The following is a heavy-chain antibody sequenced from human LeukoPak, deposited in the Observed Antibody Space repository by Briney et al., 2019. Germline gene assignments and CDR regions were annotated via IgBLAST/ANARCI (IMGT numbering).Heavy chain of an antibody. Sequence: GGSLRLSCAASGFTFSDYYMSWIRQAPGKGLEWVSYISSSSSYTNYADSVKGRFTISRDNAKNSLYLQMSSLRAEDTAVYYCARGYYDILTGYYFDYWGQGTLVTVSS. CDR3: ARGYYDILTGYYFDY. CDR2: ISSSSSYT. CDR1: GFTFSDYY. V-gene: IGHV3-11*06. J-gene: IGHJ4*02. D-gene: IGHD3-9*01.